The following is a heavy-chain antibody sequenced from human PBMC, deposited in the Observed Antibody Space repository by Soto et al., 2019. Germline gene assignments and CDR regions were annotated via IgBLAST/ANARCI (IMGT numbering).Heavy chain of an antibody. CDR1: GYTYISYS. V-gene: IGHV1-3*01. D-gene: IGHD6-19*01. CDR2: INVGNGNT. Sequence: GTSAKPSCKASGYTYISYSMHLVRQAPGQRLEWMGWINVGNGNTKYSQNFQGRVTINQDTSASTAYMELSSLTSEDTAVYYCAREKWGSGSRWLDPWGQGILVTVSS. CDR3: AREKWGSGSRWLDP. J-gene: IGHJ5*02.